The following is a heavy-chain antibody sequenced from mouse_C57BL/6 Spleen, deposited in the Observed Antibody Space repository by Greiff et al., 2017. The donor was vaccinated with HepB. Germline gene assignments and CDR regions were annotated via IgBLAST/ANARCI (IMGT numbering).Heavy chain of an antibody. Sequence: DVMLVESEGGLVQPGSSMKLSCTASGFTFSDYYMAWIRQVPEKGLEWVANINYDGSSTYYLDSLKSRFIISRDNAKNILYLQMSSLKSEDTATYYCARDFNLYWYFDVWGTGTTVTVSS. D-gene: IGHD4-1*02. V-gene: IGHV5-16*01. CDR1: GFTFSDYY. CDR2: INYDGSST. CDR3: ARDFNLYWYFDV. J-gene: IGHJ1*03.